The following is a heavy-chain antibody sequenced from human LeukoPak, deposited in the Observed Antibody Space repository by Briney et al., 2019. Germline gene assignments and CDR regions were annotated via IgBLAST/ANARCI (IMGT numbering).Heavy chain of an antibody. J-gene: IGHJ5*02. CDR1: GYSINNYW. V-gene: IGHV5-51*01. Sequence: GESLKISCKGSGYSINNYWIGWVRQMPGKGLEWMGIIYPADSDIRYSPSFQGQVTISADKSISTAFLQWSSLKASDTTMYYCARQEYCSGGSCYTWFDPWGQGTLVTVSS. D-gene: IGHD2-15*01. CDR3: ARQEYCSGGSCYTWFDP. CDR2: IYPADSDI.